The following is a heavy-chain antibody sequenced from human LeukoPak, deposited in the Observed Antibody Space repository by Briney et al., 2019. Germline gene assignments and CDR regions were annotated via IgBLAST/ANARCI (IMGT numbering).Heavy chain of an antibody. CDR1: GNTFTSYA. Sequence: ASVKVSCKASGNTFTSYAMNWVRQAPGQGLEWMGWINTNTGNPTYAQGFTGRFVFSLDTSVSTAYLQISSLKAEDTAVYYCAREDSSGWRVDWGYFDYWGQGTLVTVSS. CDR3: AREDSSGWRVDWGYFDY. CDR2: INTNTGNP. V-gene: IGHV7-4-1*02. D-gene: IGHD6-19*01. J-gene: IGHJ4*02.